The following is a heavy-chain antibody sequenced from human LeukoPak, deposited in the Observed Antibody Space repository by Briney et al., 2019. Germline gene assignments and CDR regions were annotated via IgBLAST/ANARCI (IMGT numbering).Heavy chain of an antibody. Sequence: PSQTLSLTCTVSVGSINSNSYYWGWIRQPRGKGLEYIGSIYYSGSTYYNPSLKSRVTISVDTSKNQFSLKLRSVTAADTAVYYCARHKVHRGINGSGSYYNNWFDPWGQGTLVTVSS. CDR3: ARHKVHRGINGSGSYYNNWFDP. D-gene: IGHD3-10*01. J-gene: IGHJ5*02. CDR2: IYYSGST. V-gene: IGHV4-39*01. CDR1: VGSINSNSYY.